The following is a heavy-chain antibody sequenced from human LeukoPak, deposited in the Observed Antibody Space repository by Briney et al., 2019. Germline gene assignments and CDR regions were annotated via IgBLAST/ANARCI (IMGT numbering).Heavy chain of an antibody. D-gene: IGHD6-13*01. Sequence: GGSLRLSCAASRFTFSSYGMRWVRQAPGKGLEWVAFIRYDGSNKYYADSVKGRFTISRDNSKNTLYLQMNSLRAEDTAVYYCAKGLGSWGVAAAKAFDYWGQGALVTVSS. CDR1: RFTFSSYG. V-gene: IGHV3-30*02. CDR3: AKGLGSWGVAAAKAFDY. J-gene: IGHJ4*02. CDR2: IRYDGSNK.